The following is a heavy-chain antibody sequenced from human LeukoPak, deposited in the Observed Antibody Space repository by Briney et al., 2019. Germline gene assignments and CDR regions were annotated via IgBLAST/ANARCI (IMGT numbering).Heavy chain of an antibody. Sequence: GASVKVSCKAPGYTFTTYGISWVRQAPGQGPEWMGWISTYSGNTHYAQELQGRVTLTTDTSTSTAYMDLRSLRSDDTAVYYCARDGRGHWDTRIWYLGNWFDPWGQGTLVTVSS. J-gene: IGHJ5*02. D-gene: IGHD6-13*01. CDR1: GYTFTTYG. CDR2: ISTYSGNT. CDR3: ARDGRGHWDTRIWYLGNWFDP. V-gene: IGHV1-18*01.